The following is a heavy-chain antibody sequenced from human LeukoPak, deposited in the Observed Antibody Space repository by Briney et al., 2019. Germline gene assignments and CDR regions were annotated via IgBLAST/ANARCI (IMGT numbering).Heavy chain of an antibody. D-gene: IGHD4-17*01. CDR2: MNPNSGNT. J-gene: IGHJ4*02. Sequence: ASVKVSCKASGYTFTSYDINWVRQATGQGLEWMGWMNPNSGNTGYAQKFQGRVTMTRNTSISTAYLELSSLRSEDTAVYYCARGGSLRRTVTTLGYWGQGTLVTVSS. V-gene: IGHV1-8*01. CDR1: GYTFTSYD. CDR3: ARGGSLRRTVTTLGY.